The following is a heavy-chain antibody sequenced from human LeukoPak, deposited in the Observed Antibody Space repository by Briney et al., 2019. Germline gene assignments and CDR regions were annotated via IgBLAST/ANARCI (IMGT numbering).Heavy chain of an antibody. J-gene: IGHJ4*02. D-gene: IGHD5-18*01. CDR1: GFTFSDYN. CDR2: ISRSGSTK. CDR3: ARRGYSLATDY. Sequence: PGGSLRLSCAASGFTFSDYNMRWIRQAPGKGLEWVSSISRSGSTKYYADSVKGRFTISRDNAKNSLFLQMNSLRAEDTAVYYCARRGYSLATDYWGQGTLVTVSS. V-gene: IGHV3-11*04.